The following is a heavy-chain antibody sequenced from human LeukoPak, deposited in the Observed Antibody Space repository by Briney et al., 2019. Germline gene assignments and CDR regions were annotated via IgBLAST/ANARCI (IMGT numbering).Heavy chain of an antibody. D-gene: IGHD4-17*01. V-gene: IGHV3-21*04. CDR2: ISSSSSYI. J-gene: IGHJ4*02. CDR3: VRGGRVTTVINY. Sequence: GGSLRLSCAASGFTFSSYSMNWVRQAPGKGPEWVSSISSSSSYIYYADSVKGRFTISRDNAKNSLYLQMNSLRAEDTAVYYCVRGGRVTTVINYWGQGTLVTVSS. CDR1: GFTFSSYS.